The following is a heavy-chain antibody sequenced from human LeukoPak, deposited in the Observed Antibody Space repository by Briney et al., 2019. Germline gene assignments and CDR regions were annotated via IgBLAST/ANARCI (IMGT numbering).Heavy chain of an antibody. V-gene: IGHV4-59*01. J-gene: IGHJ4*02. CDR3: ARKGVAAGLDY. Sequence: SETLSLTCTVSGGSISGYYWSWIRQPPGKALEWIGYIYSSGSTSYNPSLKSRVTISVDTSKNQFSLRLSSVTAADTAVYYCARKGVAAGLDYWGQGTLVTVSS. CDR1: GGSISGYY. CDR2: IYSSGST. D-gene: IGHD6-13*01.